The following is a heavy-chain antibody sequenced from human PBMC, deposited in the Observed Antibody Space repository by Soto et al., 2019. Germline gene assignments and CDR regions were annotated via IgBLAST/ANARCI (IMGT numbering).Heavy chain of an antibody. CDR3: ARDPAGVRSGYFDY. CDR2: IIPIIGTT. D-gene: IGHD3-10*01. Sequence: SVKLYCKASGGTFSSHAISWVRQAPGQGLEWMGGIIPIIGTTNYAQKFQGRVTITADESTSTAYMELSSLRSEDTAVYYCARDPAGVRSGYFDYWGQGTLVTVSS. V-gene: IGHV1-69*13. J-gene: IGHJ4*02. CDR1: GGTFSSHA.